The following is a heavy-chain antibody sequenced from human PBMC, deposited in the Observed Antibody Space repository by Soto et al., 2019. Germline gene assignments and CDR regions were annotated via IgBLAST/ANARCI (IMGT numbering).Heavy chain of an antibody. Sequence: QLQLQESGPGLVKPSETLSLTCTVSGGSISSSSYYWGWIRQPPGKGLEWIGSIYYSGSTYYNPLLRSRVTISVDTSKNQFSLKLSYVTAAETAVYYCARQPIQQWLVDAADYWGPGTLVTVSS. CDR1: GGSISSSSYY. V-gene: IGHV4-39*01. CDR2: IYYSGST. CDR3: ARQPIQQWLVDAADY. J-gene: IGHJ4*02. D-gene: IGHD6-19*01.